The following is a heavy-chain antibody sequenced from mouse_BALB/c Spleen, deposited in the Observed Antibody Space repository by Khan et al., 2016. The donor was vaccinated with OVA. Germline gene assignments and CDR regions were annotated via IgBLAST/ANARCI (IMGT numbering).Heavy chain of an antibody. CDR2: ISTYYGDA. Sequence: QVQLQQSGAELVRPGVSVKISCKGSGYTFTDFTMHWVKQSHAMSLEWIGVISTYYGDADYSQKFTGKATMTVDKSSNTAYMDLARLTSEDSAIYCCARGGGGDRFLYWGQGTLVTVSA. J-gene: IGHJ3*01. CDR1: GYTFTDFT. D-gene: IGHD3-2*01. V-gene: IGHV1S137*01. CDR3: ARGGGGDRFLY.